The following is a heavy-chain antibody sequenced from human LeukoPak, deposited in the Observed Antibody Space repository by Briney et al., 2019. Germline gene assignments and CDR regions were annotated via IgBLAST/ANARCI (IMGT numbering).Heavy chain of an antibody. CDR3: ARDLTTVRGVAFDI. D-gene: IGHD3-10*01. CDR2: IKQDGSEK. J-gene: IGHJ3*02. V-gene: IGHV3-7*01. CDR1: GFTFSSYW. Sequence: GGPLRLSCAASGFTFSSYWMSWVRQAPGKGLEWVANIKQDGSEKYYVDSVKGRFTISRDNAKNSLYLQMNSLRAEDTAVYYCARDLTTVRGVAFDIWGQGTMVTVSS.